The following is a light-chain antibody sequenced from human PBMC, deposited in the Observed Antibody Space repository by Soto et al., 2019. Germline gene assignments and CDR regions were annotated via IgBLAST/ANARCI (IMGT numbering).Light chain of an antibody. V-gene: IGKV1-39*01. Sequence: DIQMTQSPSSLSASVGDRVTITCRASQSIGRYLNWYQQKPGKAPKLLIYAASSLQSGVPSRFSGSGSVTDFTLTISSLQPEDFASYHCQQSFSTPWTFGQGTKVEIK. J-gene: IGKJ1*01. CDR1: QSIGRY. CDR3: QQSFSTPWT. CDR2: AAS.